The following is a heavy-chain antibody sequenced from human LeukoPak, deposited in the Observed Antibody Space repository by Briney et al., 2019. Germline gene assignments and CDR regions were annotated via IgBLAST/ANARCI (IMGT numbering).Heavy chain of an antibody. CDR2: IYYSGST. Sequence: PSETLSLTCTVSGGSISSSSYYWGWIRQPPGKGLEWIGSIYYSGSTYYNPSLKSRVTISVDTSKNQFSLKLSSVTAADTAVYYCAREEATTDMVKDYWGQGTLVTVSS. D-gene: IGHD5-18*01. J-gene: IGHJ4*02. CDR1: GGSISSSSYY. V-gene: IGHV4-39*07. CDR3: AREEATTDMVKDY.